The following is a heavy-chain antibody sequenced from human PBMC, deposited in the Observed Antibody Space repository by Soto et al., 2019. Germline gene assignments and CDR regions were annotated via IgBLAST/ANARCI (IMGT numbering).Heavy chain of an antibody. Sequence: PSETLSLTCTVSGGSISSGDYYWSWIRQPPGKGLEWIGYIYYSGSTYYNPSLKSRVTISVDTSKNQFSLKLSSVTAADTAVYYCARGGITGTLDYWGQGTLVTVSS. D-gene: IGHD1-7*01. CDR2: IYYSGST. CDR1: GGSISSGDYY. CDR3: ARGGITGTLDY. J-gene: IGHJ4*02. V-gene: IGHV4-30-4*01.